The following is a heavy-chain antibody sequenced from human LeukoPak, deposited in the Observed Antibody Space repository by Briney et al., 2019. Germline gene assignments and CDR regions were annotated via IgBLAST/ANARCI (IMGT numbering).Heavy chain of an antibody. V-gene: IGHV3-15*07. D-gene: IGHD3-22*01. CDR2: IRSNSDGGTI. J-gene: IGHJ5*02. Sequence: GGSLRLSCATSGFTFSNAWMNWVRQAPGKGLEWVGRIRSNSDGGTIDYAAPVKGRFTLSRDDSKTTLYLQMNSLQTEDTAVYYCAADFYDSTWGQGTLVTVSS. CDR1: GFTFSNAW. CDR3: AADFYDST.